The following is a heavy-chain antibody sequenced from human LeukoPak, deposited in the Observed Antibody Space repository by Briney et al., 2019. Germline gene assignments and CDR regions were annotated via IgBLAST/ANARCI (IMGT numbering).Heavy chain of an antibody. CDR3: ARVDSTNAFDV. Sequence: ASVKVPCKASGYTFTNYGFGWVRQAPGQGLEWMGWISAYNGNTESARKLQGRLTMTTDTTTSTAYMELRSLSSVDTAVYFCARVDSTNAFDVWGQGTVVTVSS. J-gene: IGHJ3*01. V-gene: IGHV1-18*01. D-gene: IGHD3-9*01. CDR2: ISAYNGNT. CDR1: GYTFTNYG.